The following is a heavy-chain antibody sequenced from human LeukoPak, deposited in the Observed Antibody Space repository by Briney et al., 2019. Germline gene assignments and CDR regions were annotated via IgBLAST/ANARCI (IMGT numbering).Heavy chain of an antibody. J-gene: IGHJ5*02. V-gene: IGHV3-23*01. CDR1: GFPFSNHA. D-gene: IGHD2-21*02. CDR2: ISNGNT. Sequence: GGSLRLSCAASGFPFSNHAMSWVRQPPGKGLEWVSAISNGNTNYADSVSGRFTISRDDYKNMVYLQMNSLRVEDTARYYCVREAGYCASVCLKSNWFDPWGQGTLVTVSS. CDR3: VREAGYCASVCLKSNWFDP.